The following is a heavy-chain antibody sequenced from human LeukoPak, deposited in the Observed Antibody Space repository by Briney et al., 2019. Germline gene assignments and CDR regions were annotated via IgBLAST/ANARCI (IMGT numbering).Heavy chain of an antibody. CDR1: GGSISSYY. CDR3: ARRGTGNYDLWSGHHLTRAFDI. CDR2: IYYSGST. J-gene: IGHJ3*02. V-gene: IGHV4-59*01. Sequence: PSETLSLTCTVSGGSISSYYWSWIRQPPGKGLEWIGYIYYSGSTNYNPSLKSRLSISVDTSKNQFSLTLSSVTAADTAVYYCARRGTGNYDLWSGHHLTRAFDIWGQGTMVTVSS. D-gene: IGHD3-3*01.